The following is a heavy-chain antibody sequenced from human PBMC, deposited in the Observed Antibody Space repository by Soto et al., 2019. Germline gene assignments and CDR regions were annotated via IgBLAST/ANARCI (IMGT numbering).Heavy chain of an antibody. V-gene: IGHV1-69*13. CDR2: IIPIFGTA. CDR3: ARVPSDGYNFR. J-gene: IGHJ4*02. CDR1: GGTFSSYA. Sequence: GASVKVSCKASGGTFSSYAISWVRQAPGQGLEWMGGIIPIFGTANYAQKFQGRVTITADESTSTAYMELSSLRSEDTAVYYCARVPSDGYNFRWGQGTLSPSPQ. D-gene: IGHD5-12*01.